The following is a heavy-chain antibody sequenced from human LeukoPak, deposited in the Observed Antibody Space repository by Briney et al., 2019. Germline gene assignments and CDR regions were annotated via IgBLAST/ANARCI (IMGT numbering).Heavy chain of an antibody. CDR2: IYSGGST. J-gene: IGHJ3*02. Sequence: PGGSLRLSCAASGFTLSSNYMSWVRQAPGKGLEWVSVIYSGGSTYYADSVKGRVTISRDNSKNTLYLQMNSLRAEDTAVYYCARDWGYGDYSSAFDIWGQGTMVTVSS. V-gene: IGHV3-53*01. CDR1: GFTLSSNY. CDR3: ARDWGYGDYSSAFDI. D-gene: IGHD4-17*01.